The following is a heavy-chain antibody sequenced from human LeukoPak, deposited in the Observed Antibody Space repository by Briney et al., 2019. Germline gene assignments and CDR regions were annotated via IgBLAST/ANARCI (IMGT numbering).Heavy chain of an antibody. CDR1: GFTFSNAW. D-gene: IGHD3-22*01. CDR3: TTDPGYTMIVVVQDY. Sequence: GGSLRLSCAASGFTFSNAWMSWVRQAPGKGLEWVGRIKSKTDGGTTDYAAPVKGRFTISRDDSKNTLYLQMNSLKTEDTAVYYCTTDPGYTMIVVVQDYWGQGTLVTVSS. CDR2: IKSKTDGGTT. V-gene: IGHV3-15*01. J-gene: IGHJ4*02.